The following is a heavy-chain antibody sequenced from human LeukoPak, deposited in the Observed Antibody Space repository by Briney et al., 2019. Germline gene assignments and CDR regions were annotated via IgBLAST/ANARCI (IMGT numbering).Heavy chain of an antibody. J-gene: IGHJ4*02. CDR1: GYSFTSYW. Sequence: GESLKISCKGSGYSFTSYWIGWVRQMPGKGLEWMGIIYPGDSDTRYSPSFQGQVTISADKSISTAYLQWSSLKASDTAMYYCARLPYCSSTSCYVLFDYWGQGTLVTVSS. D-gene: IGHD2-2*01. CDR3: ARLPYCSSTSCYVLFDY. CDR2: IYPGDSDT. V-gene: IGHV5-51*01.